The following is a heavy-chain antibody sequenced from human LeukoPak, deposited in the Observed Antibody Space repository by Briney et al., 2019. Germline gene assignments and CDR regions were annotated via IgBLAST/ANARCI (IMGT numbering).Heavy chain of an antibody. J-gene: IGHJ4*02. D-gene: IGHD2-2*01. CDR2: INPNSGGT. Sequence: ASVKVSCKAPGYTFTGYYMHWVRQAPGQGLEWTGWINPNSGGTNYAQKFQGRVTMTRDTSISTAYMELSRLRSDDTAVYYCASPKGYCSSTSCPAEFDYWGQGTLVTVSS. CDR3: ASPKGYCSSTSCPAEFDY. CDR1: GYTFTGYY. V-gene: IGHV1-2*02.